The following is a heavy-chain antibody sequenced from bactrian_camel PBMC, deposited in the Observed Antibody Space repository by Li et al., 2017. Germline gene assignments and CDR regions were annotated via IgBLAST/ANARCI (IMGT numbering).Heavy chain of an antibody. CDR3: AAGARPKGYGCIVGSWYPPPSFGY. D-gene: IGHD6*01. J-gene: IGHJ6*01. Sequence: VQLVESGGGLVQPGLSLRLSCAASGFTAGSYYMSWVRQAPGKGLEWVSGINSGGGSTYYADSVKGRFTISRDNIKNTVYLQMNSLKPEDAAIYYCAAGARPKGYGCIVGSWYPPPSFGYWSQGTQVTVS. CDR2: INSGGGST. CDR1: GFTAGSYY. V-gene: IGHV3S40*01.